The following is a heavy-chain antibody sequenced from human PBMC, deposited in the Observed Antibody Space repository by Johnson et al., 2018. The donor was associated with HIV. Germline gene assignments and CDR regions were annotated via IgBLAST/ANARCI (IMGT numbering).Heavy chain of an antibody. J-gene: IGHJ3*02. CDR1: GFTFSYYA. CDR3: AIPTGAAAGAFDI. D-gene: IGHD6-13*01. Sequence: VQLVESGGGVVQPGRSLRLSCAASGFTFSYYAMHWVRQAPGKGLEYVSAISSNGGSTYYANSVKGRFTISRDNSKNTLYLQMGSLRAEDMAVYYCAIPTGAAAGAFDIWGQGTMVTVSS. CDR2: ISSNGGST. V-gene: IGHV3-64*01.